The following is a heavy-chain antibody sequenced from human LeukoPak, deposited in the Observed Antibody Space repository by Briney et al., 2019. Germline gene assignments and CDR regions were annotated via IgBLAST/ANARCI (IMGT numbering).Heavy chain of an antibody. CDR3: ARDLSGYCSSTSCPHFDY. J-gene: IGHJ4*02. Sequence: GGSLRLSCAASGVTFSSYWMSWVRQAPGKGLEWVANIKEDGSEKYYVDSVKGRFTTSRDNAKNSLYLQMNSLRAEDTAVYYCARDLSGYCSSTSCPHFDYWGQGTLVTVSS. CDR1: GVTFSSYW. D-gene: IGHD2-2*01. V-gene: IGHV3-7*01. CDR2: IKEDGSEK.